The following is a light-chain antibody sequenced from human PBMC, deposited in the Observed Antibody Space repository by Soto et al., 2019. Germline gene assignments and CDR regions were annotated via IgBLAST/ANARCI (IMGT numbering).Light chain of an antibody. CDR3: QQRSNWPLN. CDR1: QSVSSY. Sequence: EIVLTQSPATLSLSPGERATLSCRASQSVSSYLAWYQQKPGQPPRLVIYDASNRATGIPARFSGSGSGTDFTRTISSLEPEDFAVYYCQQRSNWPLNFGGGTKVEIK. J-gene: IGKJ4*01. V-gene: IGKV3-11*01. CDR2: DAS.